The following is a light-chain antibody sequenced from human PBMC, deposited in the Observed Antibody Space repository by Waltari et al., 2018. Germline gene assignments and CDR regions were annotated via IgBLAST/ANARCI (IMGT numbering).Light chain of an antibody. CDR1: SSDVGNYTV. J-gene: IGLJ2*01. V-gene: IGLV2-23*02. CDR3: CSYAGGGTPRLL. Sequence: QSALTQPASVSGSPGQSITISCAGTSSDVGNYTVVSWYQQHPGKVPKLIIYEVTQRPSGVSDRFSGSKSGNTASLTISGLQPEDEANYYCCSYAGGGTPRLLFGGGTEVTVL. CDR2: EVT.